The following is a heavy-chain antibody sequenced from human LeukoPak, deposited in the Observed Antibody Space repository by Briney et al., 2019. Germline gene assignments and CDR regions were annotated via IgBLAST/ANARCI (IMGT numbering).Heavy chain of an antibody. CDR1: GFTFSSYG. Sequence: PGGSLRLSCAASGFTFSSYGMDWVRQAPGKGLEWVAVIWYDGSKESYADSVKGRFTISRDDSKNTVYLQMNSLRAEDTAVYFCARQESAYYREFWGQGTLVTVSS. J-gene: IGHJ4*02. CDR2: IWYDGSKE. CDR3: ARQESAYYREF. D-gene: IGHD3-3*01. V-gene: IGHV3-33*01.